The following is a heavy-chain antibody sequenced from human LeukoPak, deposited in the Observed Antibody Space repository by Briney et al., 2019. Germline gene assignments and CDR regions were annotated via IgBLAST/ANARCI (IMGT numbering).Heavy chain of an antibody. CDR2: ISYDGSNK. J-gene: IGHJ3*02. D-gene: IGHD1-26*01. CDR3: ARGGSYLSAFDI. CDR1: GFTFSSYA. V-gene: IGHV3-30*04. Sequence: GRSLRLSCAASGFTFSSYAMHWVRQAPGKGLEWVAVISYDGSNKYYADSVKGRFTISRDNSKNTLYLQMNSLRAEDTAVYYCARGGSYLSAFDIWGQGTMVTVSS.